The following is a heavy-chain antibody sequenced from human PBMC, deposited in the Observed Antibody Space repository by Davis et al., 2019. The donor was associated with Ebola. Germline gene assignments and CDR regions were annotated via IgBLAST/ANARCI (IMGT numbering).Heavy chain of an antibody. D-gene: IGHD3-3*01. Sequence: AASVKVSCKASGYTFTSYGISWVRQAPGQGLEWMGRIIPILGIANYAQKFQGRVTITADKSTSTAYMELSSLRSEDTAVYYCARGIDFWSGSRYYYYGMDVWGQGTTVTVSS. CDR3: ARGIDFWSGSRYYYYGMDV. CDR2: IIPILGIA. J-gene: IGHJ6*02. CDR1: GYTFTSYG. V-gene: IGHV1-69*04.